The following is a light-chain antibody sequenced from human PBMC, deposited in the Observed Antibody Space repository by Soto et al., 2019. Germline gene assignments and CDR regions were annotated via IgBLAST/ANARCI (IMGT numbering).Light chain of an antibody. CDR3: QSRDSSLSSSWV. CDR1: SSNIGADFD. J-gene: IGLJ3*02. CDR2: HNN. Sequence: QSVLAQPPSVSGAPGQRVTISCTGSSSNIGADFDVHWYQHLPGTAPKLLISHNNNRPSGVPDRFSGSKSGTSAPLAITGLQADDEAVYYCQSRDSSLSSSWVFGGGTQLTVL. V-gene: IGLV1-40*01.